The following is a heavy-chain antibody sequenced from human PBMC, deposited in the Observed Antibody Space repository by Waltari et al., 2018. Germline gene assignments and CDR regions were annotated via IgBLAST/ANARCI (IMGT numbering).Heavy chain of an antibody. J-gene: IGHJ4*02. CDR2: ISAYNGNT. D-gene: IGHD4-17*01. V-gene: IGHV1-18*01. CDR3: AKTHYGDYVEHYFDY. CDR1: GYTFTSYG. Sequence: QVQLVQSGAEVKKPGASVKVSCKASGYTFTSYGISWVRQAPGQGLEWMGWISAYNGNTNYAQKLQGRVTMTTDTSTSTAYMELRSLRSDDTAVYYCAKTHYGDYVEHYFDYWGQGTLVTVSS.